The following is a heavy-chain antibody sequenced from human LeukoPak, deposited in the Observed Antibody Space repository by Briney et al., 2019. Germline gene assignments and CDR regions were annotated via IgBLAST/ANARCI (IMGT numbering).Heavy chain of an antibody. CDR2: ISSSSSYI. CDR3: ARERYSSSDFDY. J-gene: IGHJ4*02. Sequence: GGSLRLSCAASGFTFSSYSMNWVRQAPGKGLEWVSSISSSSSYIYYADSVKGRFTISRDNAKNSLYLQMKSLRAEDTAVYYCARERYSSSDFDYWGQGTLVTVSS. CDR1: GFTFSSYS. V-gene: IGHV3-21*01. D-gene: IGHD6-6*01.